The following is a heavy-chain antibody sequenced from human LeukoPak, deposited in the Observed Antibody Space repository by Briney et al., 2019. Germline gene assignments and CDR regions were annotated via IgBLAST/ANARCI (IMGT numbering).Heavy chain of an antibody. CDR1: GYTLTELS. CDR2: FDPEDGET. D-gene: IGHD6-6*01. J-gene: IGHJ6*02. CDR3: ATDGSSGSSSSLFTRYYYYYGMDV. V-gene: IGHV1-24*01. Sequence: GASVKVSCKVSGYTLTELSTHWVRQAPGKGLEWMGGFDPEDGETIYAQKFQGRVTMTEDTSTDTAYMELSSLRSEDTAVYYCATDGSSGSSSSLFTRYYYYYGMDVWGQGTTVTVSS.